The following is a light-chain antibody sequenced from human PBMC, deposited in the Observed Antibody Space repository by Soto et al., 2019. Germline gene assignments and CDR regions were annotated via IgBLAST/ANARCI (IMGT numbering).Light chain of an antibody. CDR3: QQYGSSPKT. CDR1: QSVRSSY. J-gene: IGKJ1*01. CDR2: DAS. Sequence: EIVLTPSPGSLSLSPVERATLSCRASQSVRSSYLAWYQHKPGQAPSLLIYDASSRATGIPDRFSGSGSGTDFTLTISRLEPEDFAVYYCQQYGSSPKTFGQGTKVDIK. V-gene: IGKV3-20*01.